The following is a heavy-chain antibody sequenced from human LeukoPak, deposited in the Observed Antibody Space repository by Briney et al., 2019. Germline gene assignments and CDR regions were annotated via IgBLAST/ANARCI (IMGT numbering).Heavy chain of an antibody. V-gene: IGHV5-51*01. CDR1: GYTFTRYW. CDR3: ARDNDYGGNAGAFDI. CDR2: IYPGDSDT. D-gene: IGHD4-23*01. Sequence: KPGESLKISCKASGYTFTRYWIGWVRQMPGKGLEWMGIIYPGDSDTRYSPSFQGQVTISADKAISTAYLQWSSLKASDTAMYYCARDNDYGGNAGAFDIWGQGTMVTVPS. J-gene: IGHJ3*02.